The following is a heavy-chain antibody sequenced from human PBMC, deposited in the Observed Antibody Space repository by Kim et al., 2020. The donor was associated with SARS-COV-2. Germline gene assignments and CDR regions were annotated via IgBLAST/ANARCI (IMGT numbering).Heavy chain of an antibody. J-gene: IGHJ5*02. Sequence: ADSVKGRFTISRDNAKNTLYLQMNSLRAEDTAVYYCARSSAGGSYFWFDPWGQGTLVTVSS. V-gene: IGHV3-74*01. CDR3: ARSSAGGSYFWFDP. D-gene: IGHD1-26*01.